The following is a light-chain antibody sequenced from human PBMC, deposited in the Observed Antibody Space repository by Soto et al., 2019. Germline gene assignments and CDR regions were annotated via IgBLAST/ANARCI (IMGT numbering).Light chain of an antibody. J-gene: IGKJ1*01. CDR2: GAS. CDR1: QSVSSN. Sequence: IVMTQSPATLSVSPGERATLSCRASQSVSSNLAWYQQKPCQAPRLLIHGASTRAIGIPARFSGSGSGTEFTLTISSLQSEDFAVYYCQQYNNWPPWTFGQGTKVDIK. V-gene: IGKV3-15*01. CDR3: QQYNNWPPWT.